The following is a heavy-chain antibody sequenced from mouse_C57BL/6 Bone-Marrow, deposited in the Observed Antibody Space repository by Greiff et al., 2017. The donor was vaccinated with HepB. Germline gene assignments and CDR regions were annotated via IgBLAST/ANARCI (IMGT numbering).Heavy chain of an antibody. J-gene: IGHJ1*03. CDR2: ISDGGSYT. CDR3: ARGGPTIVTTWYFDV. V-gene: IGHV5-4*03. Sequence: DVKLVESGGGLVKPGGSLKLSCAASGFTFSSYAMSWVRQTPEKRLEWVATISDGGSYTYYPDNVKGRFTISRDNAKNNLYLQMSHRKSEDTAMYYCARGGPTIVTTWYFDVWGTGTTVTVSS. D-gene: IGHD2-5*01. CDR1: GFTFSSYA.